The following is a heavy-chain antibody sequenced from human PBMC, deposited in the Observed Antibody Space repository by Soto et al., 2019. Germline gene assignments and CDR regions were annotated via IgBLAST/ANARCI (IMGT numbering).Heavy chain of an antibody. Sequence: QVQLMQSGAEVKKPGASVKFSCKASGYTFTTYDINWVRQAPGQGLEWMGWMNPNRTNTGYADKFQGRVTMTRDTSISTAYMELSSLRYDDTAVYYCVRGGFLTHDHVIIAPATLGFDPWGQGTLVTVSS. CDR2: MNPNRTNT. D-gene: IGHD2-2*01. J-gene: IGHJ5*02. CDR1: GYTFTTYD. CDR3: VRGGFLTHDHVIIAPATLGFDP. V-gene: IGHV1-8*01.